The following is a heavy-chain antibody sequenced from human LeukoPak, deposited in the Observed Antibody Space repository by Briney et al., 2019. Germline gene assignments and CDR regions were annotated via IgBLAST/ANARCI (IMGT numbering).Heavy chain of an antibody. Sequence: PSETLSLTCAVYGGSFSGYYWSWIRQPPGKGLEWIGEINHSGSTNYNPSLKSRVTISVDTSKNQFSLKLSSVTAADTAVYYCARDTAAGRTPFDYWGQGTLVTVSS. CDR3: ARDTAAGRTPFDY. CDR2: INHSGST. D-gene: IGHD6-13*01. CDR1: GGSFSGYY. J-gene: IGHJ4*02. V-gene: IGHV4-34*01.